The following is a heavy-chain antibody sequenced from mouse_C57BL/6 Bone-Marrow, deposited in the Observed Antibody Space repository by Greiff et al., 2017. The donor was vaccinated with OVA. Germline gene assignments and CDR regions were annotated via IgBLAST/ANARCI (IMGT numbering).Heavy chain of an antibody. CDR2: IYPGSGSI. D-gene: IGHD4-1*01. V-gene: IGHV1-55*01. Sequence: VQLQQSGAELVKPGASVKMSCKASGYTFTSYWITWVKQRSGQGLEWIGDIYPGSGSINYNEKFKSKATLTVDTSSSTAYMQLSSLTSEDSAVYYCARGKGLGRSFAYWGQGTLVTVSA. CDR3: ARGKGLGRSFAY. J-gene: IGHJ3*01. CDR1: GYTFTSYW.